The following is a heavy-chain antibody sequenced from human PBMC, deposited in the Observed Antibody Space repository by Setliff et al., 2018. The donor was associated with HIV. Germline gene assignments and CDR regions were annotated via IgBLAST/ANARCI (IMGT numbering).Heavy chain of an antibody. CDR1: GGSFSGSY. CDR3: ARERSLITNRRYFDS. J-gene: IGHJ4*02. V-gene: IGHV4-34*01. D-gene: IGHD1-1*01. CDR2: INHSGST. Sequence: PSETLSLTCAVYGGSFSGSYWSWIRQPPGKGLEWIGEINHSGSTNYNPSLKSRVTISVDTYKNQFSLKLTSVTAADTAVYYCARERSLITNRRYFDSWGQGTLVTVSS.